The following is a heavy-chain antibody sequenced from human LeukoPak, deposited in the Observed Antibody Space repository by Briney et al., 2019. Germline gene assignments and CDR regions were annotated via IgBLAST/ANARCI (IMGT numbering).Heavy chain of an antibody. CDR3: ARDGGDISDAFDI. J-gene: IGHJ3*02. V-gene: IGHV4-34*01. D-gene: IGHD3-3*02. CDR1: GGSFTDYF. Sequence: SETLSLTCDVFGGSFTDYFWTWIRQSPGKGLEWIGEINDYTGNTNYNPSLKSRITISVDRSKNQFSLKLSSVTAADTAVYYCARDGGDISDAFDIWGQGTMVTVSS. CDR2: INDYTGNT.